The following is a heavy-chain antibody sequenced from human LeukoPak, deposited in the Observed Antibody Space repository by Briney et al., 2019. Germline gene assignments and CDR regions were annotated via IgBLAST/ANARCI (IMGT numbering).Heavy chain of an antibody. CDR1: GFTFSSYG. Sequence: PGGSLRLSCAASGFTFSSYGMHWVRQAPGKGLEWVAVIWYDGSNKYYADSVKGRFTISRDNSKNTLYLQMNSLRAEDTAVYYCARDPGGKFRRASNWFDPWGQGTLVTVSS. CDR2: IWYDGSNK. J-gene: IGHJ5*02. CDR3: ARDPGGKFRRASNWFDP. D-gene: IGHD3-10*01. V-gene: IGHV3-33*01.